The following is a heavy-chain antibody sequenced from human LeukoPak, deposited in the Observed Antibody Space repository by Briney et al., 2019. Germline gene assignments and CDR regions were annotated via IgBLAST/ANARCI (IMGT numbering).Heavy chain of an antibody. J-gene: IGHJ3*02. V-gene: IGHV3-23*01. CDR1: GFTFSSYA. CDR2: ISGSGGST. D-gene: IGHD2-2*01. CDR3: AKEIVVVPAAIGHDAFDI. Sequence: GGSLRLSCAASGFTFSSYAMSWVRQAPGKGLEWVSAISGSGGSTYYADSVKGRFTISRDNSKNTRYLQMNSLRAEDTAVYYCAKEIVVVPAAIGHDAFDIWGQGTMVTVSS.